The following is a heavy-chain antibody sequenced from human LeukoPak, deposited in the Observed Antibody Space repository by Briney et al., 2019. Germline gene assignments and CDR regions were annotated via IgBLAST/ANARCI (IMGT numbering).Heavy chain of an antibody. CDR1: GVSMSSSSYY. CDR2: IYYSGST. V-gene: IGHV4-39*01. Sequence: SETLSLTCTVSGVSMSSSSYYWGWIRQPPGKGLEWIGSIYYSGSTYYNPSLKSRVTISVDTSKNQFSLKLSSVTAADTAVYYCARRSGYDTLDYWGQGTLVTVSS. CDR3: ARRSGYDTLDY. J-gene: IGHJ4*02. D-gene: IGHD5-12*01.